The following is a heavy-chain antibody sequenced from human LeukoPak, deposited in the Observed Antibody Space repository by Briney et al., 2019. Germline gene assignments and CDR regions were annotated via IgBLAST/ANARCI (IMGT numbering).Heavy chain of an antibody. D-gene: IGHD3-22*01. J-gene: IGHJ4*02. CDR2: ISYDGSNK. Sequence: GGSLRLSCAASGFPFSSYAMHWVRQAPGKGLEWVAVISYDGSNKYYADSVKGRFTISRDNSKNTLYLQMNSLRAEDTAVYYCARDGSFYDSSGYYHKSPFDYWGQGTLVTVSS. V-gene: IGHV3-30*04. CDR1: GFPFSSYA. CDR3: ARDGSFYDSSGYYHKSPFDY.